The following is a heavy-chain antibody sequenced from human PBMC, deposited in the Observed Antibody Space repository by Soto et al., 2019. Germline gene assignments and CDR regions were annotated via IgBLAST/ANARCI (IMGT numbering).Heavy chain of an antibody. Sequence: GGSLRLSCAASGFTFDDYAMHWVRQAPGKGLEWVSGISWNSGSIGYADSVKGRFTISRDNAKNSLYLQMNSLRAEDTALYYCATAGRYSSRPDYWGQGTLVTAPQ. CDR2: ISWNSGSI. CDR3: ATAGRYSSRPDY. J-gene: IGHJ4*02. V-gene: IGHV3-9*01. D-gene: IGHD6-13*01. CDR1: GFTFDDYA.